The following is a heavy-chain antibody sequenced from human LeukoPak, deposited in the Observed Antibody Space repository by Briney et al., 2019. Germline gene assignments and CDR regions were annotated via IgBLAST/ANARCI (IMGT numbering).Heavy chain of an antibody. Sequence: PSETLSLTCTVSGGSISSYYWSWIRQPPGKGLEWIGYIYYSGSTNYNPSLKSRVTISVDTSKNQFSLKLSSVTAADTAVYYCARHNDSSSHDYWGQGTLVTVSS. CDR2: IYYSGST. J-gene: IGHJ4*02. V-gene: IGHV4-59*08. CDR1: GGSISSYY. CDR3: ARHNDSSSHDY. D-gene: IGHD6-13*01.